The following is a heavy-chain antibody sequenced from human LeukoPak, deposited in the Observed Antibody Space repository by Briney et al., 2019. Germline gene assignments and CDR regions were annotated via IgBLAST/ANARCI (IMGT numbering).Heavy chain of an antibody. Sequence: ASVKVSCKVSGYTFTDHYLHWVQQAPGKGLEWVGLVDPEDGKTTYAEKFQGRGTITADTSTATAYMELSSLRSEDTAVYYCATGIIATTRVDYWGQGTLVTVSS. CDR3: ATGIIATTRVDY. J-gene: IGHJ4*02. CDR2: VDPEDGKT. V-gene: IGHV1-69-2*01. D-gene: IGHD5-12*01. CDR1: GYTFTDHY.